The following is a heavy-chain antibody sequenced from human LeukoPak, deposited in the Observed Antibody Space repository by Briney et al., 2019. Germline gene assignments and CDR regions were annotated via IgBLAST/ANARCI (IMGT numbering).Heavy chain of an antibody. J-gene: IGHJ3*02. V-gene: IGHV3-30*03. CDR1: GFTFSSYG. D-gene: IGHD6-13*01. CDR3: ARVKFFSYSSSLGAFDI. CDR2: ISYDGSNK. Sequence: GRSLRLSCAASGFTFSSYGMHWVRQAPGKGLEWVAVISYDGSNKYYADSVKGRFTISRDNSKNTLYLQMNSLRAEDTAVYYCARVKFFSYSSSLGAFDIWGQGTMVTVSS.